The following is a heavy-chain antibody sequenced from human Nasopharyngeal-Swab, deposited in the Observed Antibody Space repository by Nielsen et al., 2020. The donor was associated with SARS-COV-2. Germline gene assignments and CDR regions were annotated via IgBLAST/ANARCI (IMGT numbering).Heavy chain of an antibody. V-gene: IGHV3-53*01. CDR1: GFTFSSYW. D-gene: IGHD3-10*01. Sequence: GSLKISCAASGFTFSSYWMSWVRQAPGKGLQWVSVIYSGGSTYYADSVKGRFTISRDNSKNMVYLQMNSLRAEDTAVYYCARGPGSYYFDFWGQGTLVTVSS. J-gene: IGHJ4*02. CDR3: ARGPGSYYFDF. CDR2: IYSGGST.